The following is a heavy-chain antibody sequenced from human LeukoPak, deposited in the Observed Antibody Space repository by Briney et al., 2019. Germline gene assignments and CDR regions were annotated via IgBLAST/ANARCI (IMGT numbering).Heavy chain of an antibody. V-gene: IGHV3-30-3*01. CDR3: ARIGQYSRSWYLGYFDY. J-gene: IGHJ4*02. CDR1: GFTFSSYA. CDR2: ISYDGSNK. D-gene: IGHD6-13*01. Sequence: PGGSLRLSCAASGFTFSSYAMHWVRQAPGKGLEWVAVISYDGSNKYYADSVKGRFTISRDNSKNTVYLQMSSLRAEDTAVYYCARIGQYSRSWYLGYFDYWGQGTLVTVSS.